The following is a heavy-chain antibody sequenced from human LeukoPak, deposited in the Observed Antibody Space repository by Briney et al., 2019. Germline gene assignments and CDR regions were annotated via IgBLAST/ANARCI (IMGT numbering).Heavy chain of an antibody. J-gene: IGHJ4*02. D-gene: IGHD6-19*01. CDR1: GFTFSSYW. V-gene: IGHV3-7*01. Sequence: GGSLRLSCAASGFTFSSYWMSWVRQAPGKGLEWVANIKQDGSEKYYVDSVKGRFTISRDNAKNSLYLQMNSLRAEDTAVYCCAVGGGWYMSVTYFDYWGEGTLVTVSS. CDR2: IKQDGSEK. CDR3: AVGGGWYMSVTYFDY.